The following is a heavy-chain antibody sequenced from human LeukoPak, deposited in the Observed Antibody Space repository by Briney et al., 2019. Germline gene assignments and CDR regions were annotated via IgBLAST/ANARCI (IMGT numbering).Heavy chain of an antibody. J-gene: IGHJ4*02. CDR2: ISAYNGNT. CDR3: ARVSNPYDYVWGSYRYRGGYFDY. D-gene: IGHD3-16*02. Sequence: ASVKVSCKASGYTFTSYGISWVRQAPGQGLEWMGWISAYNGNTNYAQKFQGRVTMTRDTSTSTVYMELSSLRSEDTAVYYCARVSNPYDYVWGSYRYRGGYFDYWGQGTLVTVSS. V-gene: IGHV1-18*01. CDR1: GYTFTSYG.